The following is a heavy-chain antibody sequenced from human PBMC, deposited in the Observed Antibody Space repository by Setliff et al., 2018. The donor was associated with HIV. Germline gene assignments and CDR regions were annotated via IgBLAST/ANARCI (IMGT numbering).Heavy chain of an antibody. V-gene: IGHV4-38-2*02. CDR1: GFSISSRYY. CDR2: IYYSGST. J-gene: IGHJ6*02. CDR3: AREDYYYYGMDV. Sequence: PSETLSLTCDVSGFSISSRYYWGWIRQPPGKGLEWIGSIYYSGSTYYNPSLKSRVTISVDTSKNQFSLKLSSVTAADTAVYYCAREDYYYYGMDVWGQGTTVTVSS.